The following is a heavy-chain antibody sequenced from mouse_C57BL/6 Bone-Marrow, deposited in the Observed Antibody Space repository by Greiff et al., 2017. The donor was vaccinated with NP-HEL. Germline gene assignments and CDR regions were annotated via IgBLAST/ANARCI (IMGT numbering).Heavy chain of an antibody. CDR2: IYPRSGNT. V-gene: IGHV1-81*01. D-gene: IGHD2-4*01. CDR3: ARPGYYDYGGSWFAY. Sequence: VQLQQSGAELARPGASVKLSCKASGYTFTSYGISWVKQRTGQGLEWIGEIYPRSGNTYYNEKFKGKATLTADKSSSTAYMELRSLTSEDSAVYFCARPGYYDYGGSWFAYWGQGTLVTVSA. J-gene: IGHJ3*01. CDR1: GYTFTSYG.